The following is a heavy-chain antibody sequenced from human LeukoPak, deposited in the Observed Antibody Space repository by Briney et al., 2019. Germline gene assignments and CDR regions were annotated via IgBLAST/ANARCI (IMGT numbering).Heavy chain of an antibody. CDR3: ARSTLHTYYYDSSGYSYYFDY. CDR1: GFTFSSYW. V-gene: IGHV3-7*01. CDR2: IKQDGSEK. Sequence: GGSLRLSCAASGFTFSSYWMSWVRQAPGKGLEWVANIKQDGSEKYYVDSVKGRFTISRDNAKNSLYLQMNSLRAEDAAVYYCARSTLHTYYYDSSGYSYYFDYWGQGTLVTVSS. J-gene: IGHJ4*02. D-gene: IGHD3-22*01.